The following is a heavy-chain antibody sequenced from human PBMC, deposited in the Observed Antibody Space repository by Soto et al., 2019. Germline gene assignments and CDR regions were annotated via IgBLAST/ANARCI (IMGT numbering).Heavy chain of an antibody. J-gene: IGHJ4*02. D-gene: IGHD3-16*01. CDR1: GFTVSSNY. CDR3: ARGLIDY. V-gene: IGHV3-53*04. Sequence: GESLKISCVASGFTVSSNYMSWVRQAPGKGLEWVSVIYSGGSTYYADSVKGRFTISRHNSKNTLYLQMNSLRAEDTAVYYCARGLIDYWGQGTLVTVSS. CDR2: IYSGGST.